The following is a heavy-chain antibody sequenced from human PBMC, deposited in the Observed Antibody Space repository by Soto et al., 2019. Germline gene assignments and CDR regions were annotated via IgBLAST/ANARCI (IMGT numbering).Heavy chain of an antibody. J-gene: IGHJ3*02. V-gene: IGHV1-69*02. CDR2: IIPMLGVR. D-gene: IGHD2-21*01. CDR1: GGTFSTYS. CDR3: TIGSWSGEVFDI. Sequence: QVQLVQSGAEVKKPGSSVKVSCKDSGGTFSTYSMFWVRQAHGQGLEWMGRIIPMLGVRNYAQRFQYRVTITADKSTATVHMELSSLRSEDTALYYCTIGSWSGEVFDIWGQGTMVTVSS.